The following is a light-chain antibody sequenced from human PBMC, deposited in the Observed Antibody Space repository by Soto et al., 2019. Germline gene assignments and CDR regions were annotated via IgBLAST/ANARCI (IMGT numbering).Light chain of an antibody. CDR2: SSN. CDR1: SSNIGYNY. J-gene: IGLJ2*01. CDR3: ATWDDNLNGVL. Sequence: QAVVPQPPSLSGTPGQRVTISCSGNSSNIGYNYVSWYQQLPGTAPKLLIYSSNQRPSGVPDRFSASKSGTSASLAISGLRSDDEADYYCATWDDNLNGVLFGGGTKL. V-gene: IGLV1-47*02.